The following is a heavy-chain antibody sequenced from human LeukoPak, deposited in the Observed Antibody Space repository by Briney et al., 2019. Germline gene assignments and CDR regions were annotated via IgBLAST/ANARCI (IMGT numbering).Heavy chain of an antibody. J-gene: IGHJ6*02. V-gene: IGHV3-23*03. CDR1: GFTFSSYA. Sequence: GGSLRLSCAASGFTFSSYAMSWVRKAPGKGQEWVSVIYGGGNIYSADSVKCRFTISRDNSKTTLHLQMNSLRAEDTAVYYCAGLKVIDVWGQGTTVTVSS. CDR2: IYGGGNI. CDR3: AGLKVIDV.